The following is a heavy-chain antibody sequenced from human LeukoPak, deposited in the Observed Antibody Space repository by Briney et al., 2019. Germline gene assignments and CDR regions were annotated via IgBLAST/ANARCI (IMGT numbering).Heavy chain of an antibody. CDR2: IYYSGGT. V-gene: IGHV4-59*01. CDR1: GGSISSYY. CDR3: ARVLADSSGYYLLFDY. D-gene: IGHD3-22*01. Sequence: TSETLSLTCTVSGGSISSYYWSWIRQPPGKGLEWIGYIYYSGGTNYNPSLKSRVTISVDTSKNQFSLKLSSVTAADTAVYYCARVLADSSGYYLLFDYWGQGTLVTVSS. J-gene: IGHJ4*02.